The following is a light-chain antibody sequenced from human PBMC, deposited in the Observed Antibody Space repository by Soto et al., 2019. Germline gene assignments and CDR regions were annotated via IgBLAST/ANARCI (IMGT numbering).Light chain of an antibody. Sequence: DIQMTQSPSTLSASVGDRVTITCRASQSISSWLAWYQQKPGKAPNLLIYKASSLESGVPSRFSGSGSGTAFTLTISSLQPDDFPTYYFQQYNSYSRTFGQGTKVDIK. CDR3: QQYNSYSRT. CDR2: KAS. V-gene: IGKV1-5*03. J-gene: IGKJ1*01. CDR1: QSISSW.